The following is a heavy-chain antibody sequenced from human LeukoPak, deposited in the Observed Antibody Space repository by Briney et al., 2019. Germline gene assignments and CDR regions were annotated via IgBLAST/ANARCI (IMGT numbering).Heavy chain of an antibody. V-gene: IGHV3-20*04. J-gene: IGHJ3*01. CDR1: GFTFESQG. CDR3: ARDGSYIGLEV. Sequence: AGGSLRLSCAASGFTFESQGMSWVRQAPGEGREWVSGLTWNGGSTSYADSVKGRFPISRDNTKKSRYLQMNSLRAEDTALYYCARDGSYIGLEVWGPGTMVTVSS. CDR2: LTWNGGST. D-gene: IGHD1-26*01.